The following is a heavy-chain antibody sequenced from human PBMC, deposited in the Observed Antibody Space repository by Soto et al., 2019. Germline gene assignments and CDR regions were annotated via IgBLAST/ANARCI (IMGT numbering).Heavy chain of an antibody. CDR1: GFTFSDYY. D-gene: IGHD6-19*01. V-gene: IGHV3-11*01. CDR2: ISSSGSTI. J-gene: IGHJ4*02. CDR3: ASFKRLIEWLGSPNDY. Sequence: GGSLRLSCAASGFTFSDYYMSWIRQAPGKGLEWVSYISSSGSTIYYADSVKGRFTISRDNAKNSLYLQMNSLRAEDTAVYYCASFKRLIEWLGSPNDYWGQGTLVTVSS.